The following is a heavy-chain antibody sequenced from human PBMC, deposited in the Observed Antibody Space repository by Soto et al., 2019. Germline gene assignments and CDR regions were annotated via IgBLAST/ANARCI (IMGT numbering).Heavy chain of an antibody. CDR1: GFTFSIYG. J-gene: IGHJ6*02. CDR3: AKDDDILTGYFNHPGYYYYYGMDV. CDR2: ISYDGSNK. Sequence: GGSLRLSCAASGFTFSIYGMHWVRQAPGKGLEWVAVISYDGSNKYYADSVKGRFTISRDNSKNTLYLQMNSLRAEDTAVYYCAKDDDILTGYFNHPGYYYYYGMDVWGQGTTVTVSS. V-gene: IGHV3-30*18. D-gene: IGHD3-9*01.